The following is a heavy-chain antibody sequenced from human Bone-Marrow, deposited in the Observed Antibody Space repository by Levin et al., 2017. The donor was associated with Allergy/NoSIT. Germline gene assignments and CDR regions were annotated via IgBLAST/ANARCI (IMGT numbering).Heavy chain of an antibody. V-gene: IGHV4-34*01. CDR1: GGSFSGYY. CDR2: INHSGST. J-gene: IGHJ4*02. D-gene: IGHD2-21*02. CDR3: ARGFDRTPIVVVTASYFDY. Sequence: SETLSLTCAVYGGSFSGYYWSWIRQPPGKGLEWIGEINHSGSTNYNPSLKSRVTISVDTSKNQFSLKLSSVTAADTAVYYCARGFDRTPIVVVTASYFDYWGQGTLVTVSS.